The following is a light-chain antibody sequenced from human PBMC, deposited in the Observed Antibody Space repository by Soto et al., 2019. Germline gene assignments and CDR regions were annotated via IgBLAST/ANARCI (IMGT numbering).Light chain of an antibody. J-gene: IGKJ3*01. Sequence: EIVFTQSPATLSFSPGERATLSCRASQSVSGYLAWYRQKPGQAPRLLIFDTSNRATGIPARFSGSGSGTDFTLTISSLEPEDFTVYYCQQRSSWPFTFGPGTKVDIK. V-gene: IGKV3-11*01. CDR3: QQRSSWPFT. CDR2: DTS. CDR1: QSVSGY.